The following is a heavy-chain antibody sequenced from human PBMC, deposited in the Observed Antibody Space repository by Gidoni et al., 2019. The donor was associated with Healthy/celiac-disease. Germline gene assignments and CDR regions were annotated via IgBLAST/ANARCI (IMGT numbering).Heavy chain of an antibody. J-gene: IGHJ5*02. D-gene: IGHD3-10*01. CDR1: GGSFSGYY. CDR3: ARGQKLWFGESHFDP. CDR2: INHSGST. V-gene: IGHV4-34*01. Sequence: QVQLQQWGAGLLKPSETLSLTCAVYGGSFSGYYWSWIRQPPGKGLEWIGEINHSGSTNYNPSLKSRVTISVDTSKNQFSLKLSSVTAADTAVYYCARGQKLWFGESHFDPWGQGTLVTVSS.